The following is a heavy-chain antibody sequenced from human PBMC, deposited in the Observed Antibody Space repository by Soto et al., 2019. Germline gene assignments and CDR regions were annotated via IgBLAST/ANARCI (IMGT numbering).Heavy chain of an antibody. D-gene: IGHD3-9*01. V-gene: IGHV4-34*01. CDR3: ARAPLRYFDWFPYYYGMDV. CDR2: INHSGST. CDR1: GVSLSGYY. Sequence: SETMSLTCAVYGVSLSGYYWSWIRQPPGKGLEWIGEINHSGSTNYNPSLKSRVTISVDTSKNQFSLKLSSVTAADTAVYYCARAPLRYFDWFPYYYGMDVWGQGTTVTVSS. J-gene: IGHJ6*02.